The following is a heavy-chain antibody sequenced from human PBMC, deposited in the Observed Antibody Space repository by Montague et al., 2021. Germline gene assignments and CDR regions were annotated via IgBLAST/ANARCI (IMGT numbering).Heavy chain of an antibody. V-gene: IGHV3-7*01. D-gene: IGHD2-21*01. CDR3: ARDQGQGYCGGDCYVGLDX. Sequence: SLRLSCAASGFTFSNYWMSWVRQAPGKGLEWVANIKQDGSEKHYVDSVKGRFTISRDNAKNSLYLQMNSLRAEDTAVYFCARDQGQGYCGGDCYVGLDXGGQGTLVTVSS. CDR2: IKQDGSEK. CDR1: GFTFSNYW. J-gene: IGHJ4*02.